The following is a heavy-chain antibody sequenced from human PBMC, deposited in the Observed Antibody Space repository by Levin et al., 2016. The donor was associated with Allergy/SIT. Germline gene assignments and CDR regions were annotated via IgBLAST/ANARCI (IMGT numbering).Heavy chain of an antibody. CDR2: IYPGDSDT. J-gene: IGHJ3*02. D-gene: IGHD6-13*01. V-gene: IGHV5-51*01. CDR1: GYSFTNYW. Sequence: GESLKISCKGSGYSFTNYWIGWVRQMPGKGLEWMGIIYPGDSDTRYSPSSQGQFTISVDNFITTAYLQWSSLKASDTAMYYCARLTSSWPNDDFDIWGQGTMVTVSS. CDR3: ARLTSSWPNDDFDI.